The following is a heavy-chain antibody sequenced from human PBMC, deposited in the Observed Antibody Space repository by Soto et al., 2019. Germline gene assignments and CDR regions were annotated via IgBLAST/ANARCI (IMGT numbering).Heavy chain of an antibody. CDR3: ARERSSGSSYYYYGMDV. J-gene: IGHJ6*02. CDR1: GFTFSSYA. D-gene: IGHD3-22*01. Sequence: QVQLVESGGGVVQPGRSLRLSCAASGFTFSSYAMHWVRQAPGKGLEWVAVISYDGSNKYYADSVKGRFTISRDNSKNTLYLQMNSLRAEDTAVYYCARERSSGSSYYYYGMDVWGQGTTVTVSS. V-gene: IGHV3-30-3*01. CDR2: ISYDGSNK.